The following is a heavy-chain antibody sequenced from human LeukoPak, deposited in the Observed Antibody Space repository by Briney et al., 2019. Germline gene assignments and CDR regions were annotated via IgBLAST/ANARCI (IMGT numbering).Heavy chain of an antibody. V-gene: IGHV3-30*02. Sequence: GGSLRLSCAASGFTFSSYGMHWVRQAPGKGLEWVAFIRYDGSNKYYADSVKGRFTISRDNSKNTLYLQMNSLRAEDTAVYYCAKGGDTDHGDYSPFAYWGQGTLVTVSS. CDR1: GFTFSSYG. J-gene: IGHJ4*02. D-gene: IGHD4-17*01. CDR3: AKGGDTDHGDYSPFAY. CDR2: IRYDGSNK.